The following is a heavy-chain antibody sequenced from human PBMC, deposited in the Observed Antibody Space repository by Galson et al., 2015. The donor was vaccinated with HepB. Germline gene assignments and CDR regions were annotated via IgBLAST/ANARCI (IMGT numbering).Heavy chain of an antibody. CDR2: IYSGGST. Sequence: SLRLSCAASGFTVSSNYMSWVRQAPGKGLEWVSVIYSGGSTYYADSVKGRFTISRDNSKNTLYLQMNSLRAEDTAVYYCARRDGGYYDYFDYWGQGTLVTVSS. D-gene: IGHD4-23*01. CDR1: GFTVSSNY. J-gene: IGHJ4*02. CDR3: ARRDGGYYDYFDY. V-gene: IGHV3-66*01.